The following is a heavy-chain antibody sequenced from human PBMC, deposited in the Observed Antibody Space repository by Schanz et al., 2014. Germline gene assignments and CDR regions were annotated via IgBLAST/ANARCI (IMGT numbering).Heavy chain of an antibody. CDR1: GFTFSDYY. D-gene: IGHD5-12*01. J-gene: IGHJ6*03. Sequence: VQLVESGGGLVQPGGSLRLSCAASGFTFSDYYMSWIRQAPGKGLEWVSYISSSGSTIYYADSVKGRFTISRDNAKNSLYLQMNSLRAEDTAVYYCARVDSGYDSHLYYYCYYMDVWGKGTTVTVSS. CDR2: ISSSGSTI. V-gene: IGHV3-11*01. CDR3: ARVDSGYDSHLYYYCYYMDV.